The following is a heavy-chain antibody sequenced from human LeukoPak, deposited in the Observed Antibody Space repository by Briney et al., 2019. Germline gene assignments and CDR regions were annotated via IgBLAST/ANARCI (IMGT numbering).Heavy chain of an antibody. CDR3: VPSANYYYFDY. J-gene: IGHJ4*02. CDR2: INPKSGGT. D-gene: IGHD1-26*01. V-gene: IGHV1-2*02. Sequence: GASVKDSCKASGYTFTNYYMHWVRQGPGLGFEWMGWINPKSGGTSYPQKFQGRLTMTRDTSISTAYMELSRLGSDDTAVYYCVPSANYYYFDYWGQGTLVTVSS. CDR1: GYTFTNYY.